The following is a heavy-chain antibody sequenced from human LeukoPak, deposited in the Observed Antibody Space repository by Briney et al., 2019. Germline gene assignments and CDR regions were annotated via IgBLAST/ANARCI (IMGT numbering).Heavy chain of an antibody. CDR3: ARGLTYYYGSGSYQKEYYYYYYMDV. CDR2: INPNSGGT. J-gene: IGHJ6*03. CDR1: GYTFTGYY. D-gene: IGHD3-10*01. Sequence: VASVKVSCKASGYTFTGYYMHWVRQAPGQGLEWMGWINPNSGGTNYAQKFQGRVAMTRDTSISTAYMELSRLRSDDTAVYYCARGLTYYYGSGSYQKEYYYYYYMDVWGKGTTVTVSS. V-gene: IGHV1-2*02.